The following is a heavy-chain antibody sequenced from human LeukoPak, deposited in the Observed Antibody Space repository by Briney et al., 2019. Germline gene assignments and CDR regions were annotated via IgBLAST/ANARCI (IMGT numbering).Heavy chain of an antibody. Sequence: ASVKVSCKASGYTFTGYYMHWVRQAPGQGLEWMGWINPNSGGTNYAQKFQGRVTMTRDTSISTAYMELSRLRSDDTAVYYCARDLVVVVPAATNWFDPWGQGTLVTVSS. CDR1: GYTFTGYY. CDR3: ARDLVVVVPAATNWFDP. D-gene: IGHD2-2*01. V-gene: IGHV1-2*02. J-gene: IGHJ5*02. CDR2: INPNSGGT.